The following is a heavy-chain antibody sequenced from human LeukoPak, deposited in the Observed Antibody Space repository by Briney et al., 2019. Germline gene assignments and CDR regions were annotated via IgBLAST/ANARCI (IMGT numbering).Heavy chain of an antibody. CDR2: IYNSGST. J-gene: IGHJ2*01. CDR3: ARLGMGYASGSYSWFFDL. Sequence: SETLSLTCTVSGGSISGYYWSWIRQPPGKGLEWIGYIYNSGSTNYNPSLKSRVTISVDTSEDRFSLRLSSVTAADTAVYYCARLGMGYASGSYSWFFDLWGRGTLVTVSS. CDR1: GGSISGYY. V-gene: IGHV4-59*08. D-gene: IGHD3-10*01.